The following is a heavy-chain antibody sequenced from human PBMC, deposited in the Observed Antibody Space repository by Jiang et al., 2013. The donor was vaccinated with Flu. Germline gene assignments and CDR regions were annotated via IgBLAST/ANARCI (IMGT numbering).Heavy chain of an antibody. J-gene: IGHJ4*02. V-gene: IGHV4-39*07. D-gene: IGHD6-13*01. CDR2: IYYRGHA. CDR3: VRQGAAAGLFFDY. Sequence: LLKPSETLSLTCTVSGDSISNNHYYWAWIRQPPGKGLEWIATIYYRGHAYYNPSLKSRVTISVDTSKNQFSLKMSSVTAADTALYYSVRQGAAAGLFFDYWGQGTLVTVSS. CDR1: GDSISNNHYY.